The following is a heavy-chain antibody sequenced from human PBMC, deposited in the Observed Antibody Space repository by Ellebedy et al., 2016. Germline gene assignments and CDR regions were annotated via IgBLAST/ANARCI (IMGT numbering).Heavy chain of an antibody. CDR3: ASWHYGDRGWFDP. CDR2: INPNSGGT. J-gene: IGHJ5*02. Sequence: ASVKVSCXASGYTFTGYYMHWVRQAPGQGLEWMGWINPNSGGTNYAQKLQGRVTMTTDTSTSTAYMELSSLRSDDTAVYYCASWHYGDRGWFDPWGQGTLVTVSS. CDR1: GYTFTGYY. V-gene: IGHV1-2*02. D-gene: IGHD4-17*01.